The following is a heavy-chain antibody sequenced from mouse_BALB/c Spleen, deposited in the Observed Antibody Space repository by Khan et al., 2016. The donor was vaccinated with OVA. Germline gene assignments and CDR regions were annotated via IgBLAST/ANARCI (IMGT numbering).Heavy chain of an antibody. CDR1: GYSITSDYA. V-gene: IGHV3-2*02. CDR3: ARNGSRYNYAMGY. Sequence: EVQLVESGPGLVKPSQSLSLTCTVTGYSITSDYAWNWIRQFPGNKLEWMGYISSSGSTNYNPALKSRLSITRDTSKNQFFLQLNSVTTEDTATXYCARNGSRYNYAMGYWGQGTSVTVSS. CDR2: ISSSGST. J-gene: IGHJ4*01. D-gene: IGHD2-2*01.